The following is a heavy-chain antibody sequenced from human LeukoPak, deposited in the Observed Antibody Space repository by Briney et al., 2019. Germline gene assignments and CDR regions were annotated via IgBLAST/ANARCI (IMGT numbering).Heavy chain of an antibody. J-gene: IGHJ1*01. CDR1: GFTFSSYA. D-gene: IGHD5-18*01. CDR3: AKDPDTAMAPEYFQH. Sequence: PRGSLRLSCAASGFTFSSYAMSWVRQAPGKGLEWVSAISGSGGSTYYADSVKGRFTISRDNSKNTLYQQMNSLRAEDTAVYYCAKDPDTAMAPEYFQHWGQGTLVTVSS. CDR2: ISGSGGST. V-gene: IGHV3-23*01.